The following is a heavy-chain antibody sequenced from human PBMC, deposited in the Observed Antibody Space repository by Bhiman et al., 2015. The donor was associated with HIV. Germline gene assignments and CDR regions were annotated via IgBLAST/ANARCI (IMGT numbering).Heavy chain of an antibody. Sequence: EVQLVESGGNLVQPGRSLRLSCAASGFSFDDYALHWVRQAPGKGLEWVSGISWKSGSIGYADSVKGRFTISRDNAKNSLYLQMNSLRAEDTAFYYCAKGLGIVATAYFDSWGQGTLVTVSS. D-gene: IGHD5-12*01. CDR1: GFSFDDYA. V-gene: IGHV3-9*01. J-gene: IGHJ4*02. CDR2: ISWKSGSI. CDR3: AKGLGIVATAYFDS.